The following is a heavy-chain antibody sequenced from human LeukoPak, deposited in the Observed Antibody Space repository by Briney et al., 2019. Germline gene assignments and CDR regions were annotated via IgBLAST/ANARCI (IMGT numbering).Heavy chain of an antibody. J-gene: IGHJ3*02. CDR2: IYYSGST. CDR3: ARDRPTMWVGAMNAFDI. Sequence: SETLSLTCTVSGGSISSYYRSWIRQPPGKGLEWIGYIYYSGSTNYNPSLKSRVTISVDTSKNQFSLKLSSVTAADTAVYYCARDRPTMWVGAMNAFDIWGQGTMVTVSS. CDR1: GGSISSYY. V-gene: IGHV4-59*01. D-gene: IGHD1-26*01.